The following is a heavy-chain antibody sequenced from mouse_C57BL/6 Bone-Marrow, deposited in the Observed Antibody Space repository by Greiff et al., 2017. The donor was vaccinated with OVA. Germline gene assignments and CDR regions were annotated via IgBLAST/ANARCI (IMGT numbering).Heavy chain of an antibody. CDR3: TRAAYDYDADFDY. CDR1: GYTFTDYE. V-gene: IGHV1-15*01. D-gene: IGHD2-4*01. Sequence: VQLQQSGAELVRPGASVTLSCKASGYTFTDYEMHWVKQTPVHGLEWIGAIDPETGGTAYNQKFKGKAILTADKSSSTAYMELRSLTSEDSAVYYCTRAAYDYDADFDYWGQGTTLTVSS. CDR2: IDPETGGT. J-gene: IGHJ2*01.